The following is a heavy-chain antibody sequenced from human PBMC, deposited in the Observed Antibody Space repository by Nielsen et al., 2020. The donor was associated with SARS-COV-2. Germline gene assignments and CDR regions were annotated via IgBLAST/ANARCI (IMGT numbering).Heavy chain of an antibody. J-gene: IGHJ6*02. V-gene: IGHV4-59*13. D-gene: IGHD3-3*01. CDR3: ARDRSYYDFWSGNYYYYYGMDV. CDR2: IYYSGST. CDR1: GGSISSYY. Sequence: SETLSLTCTVSGGSISSYYWSWIRQPPGKGLEWIGYIYYSGSTNYHPSLKSRVTISVDTSKNQFSLKLSSVTAADTAVYYCARDRSYYDFWSGNYYYYYGMDVWGQGTTVTVSS.